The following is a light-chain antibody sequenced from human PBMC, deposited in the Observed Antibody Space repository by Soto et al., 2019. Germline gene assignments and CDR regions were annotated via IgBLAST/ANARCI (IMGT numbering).Light chain of an antibody. Sequence: QSVLTQPPSASGTPGQRVTISCSGSISNIGGNYVYWYQRLPGTAPKVLIYNNNQRPSGVPDRFSGSKSGTSASLAIRGLRSEDEADYYCTAWDDSLSGVVFGGGTQLTVL. J-gene: IGLJ3*02. CDR2: NNN. V-gene: IGLV1-47*01. CDR3: TAWDDSLSGVV. CDR1: ISNIGGNY.